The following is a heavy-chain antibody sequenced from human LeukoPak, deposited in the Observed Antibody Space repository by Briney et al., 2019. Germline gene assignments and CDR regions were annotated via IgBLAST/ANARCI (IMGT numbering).Heavy chain of an antibody. CDR1: GFTFSGSA. CDR3: ARAASYGGNSYYFDY. CDR2: INSDGSST. D-gene: IGHD4-23*01. V-gene: IGHV3-74*01. J-gene: IGHJ4*02. Sequence: GGSLKLSCAASGFTFSGSAMHWVRQAPGKGLVWVSRINSDGSSTSYADSVKGRFTISRDNAKNTLYLQMNSLRAEDTAVYYCARAASYGGNSYYFDYWGQGTLVTVSS.